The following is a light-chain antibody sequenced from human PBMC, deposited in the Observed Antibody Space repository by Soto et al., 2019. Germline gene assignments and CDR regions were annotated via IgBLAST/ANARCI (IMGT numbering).Light chain of an antibody. V-gene: IGLV3-21*02. J-gene: IGLJ1*01. CDR3: QVWDALSDHYV. CDR2: DGS. CDR1: NIATKS. Sequence: SYELTQPPSVSVAPGQTARITCEGNNIATKSVHWYQQKPGQAPVLVVYDGSDRPSGIPDRFSGSNSGNTATLTISRVEAGDEADYYCQVWDALSDHYVFGTGTKLIVL.